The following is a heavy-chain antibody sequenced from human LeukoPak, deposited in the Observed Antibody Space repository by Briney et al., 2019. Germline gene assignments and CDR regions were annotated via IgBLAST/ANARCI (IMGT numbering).Heavy chain of an antibody. Sequence: GGSLRVSCAASGFTFSRYAMNWVRQAPGKGLEWVANIDPDGSEKQYGDSVKGRFTTSRDNAKNSLYLQMNSLRAEDTAIYYCARIYYFGDNNWRYFDNWGQGTLVTVSS. J-gene: IGHJ4*02. CDR2: IDPDGSEK. CDR3: ARIYYFGDNNWRYFDN. CDR1: GFTFSRYA. V-gene: IGHV3-7*01. D-gene: IGHD3-10*01.